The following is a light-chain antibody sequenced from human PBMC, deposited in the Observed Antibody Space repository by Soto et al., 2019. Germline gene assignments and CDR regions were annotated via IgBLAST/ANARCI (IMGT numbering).Light chain of an antibody. CDR1: QSVNTL. CDR2: RTS. J-gene: IGKJ5*01. CDR3: QQYNNWPIT. Sequence: EIVLTQSPDTLSVSPGERATLSCRASQSVNTLLAWYQQRPGQAPRLLIYRTSTRATGIPARFSGSVSGTEFTLTITGLQSEDFALYYCQQYNNWPITLGQGTRLDIK. V-gene: IGKV3-15*01.